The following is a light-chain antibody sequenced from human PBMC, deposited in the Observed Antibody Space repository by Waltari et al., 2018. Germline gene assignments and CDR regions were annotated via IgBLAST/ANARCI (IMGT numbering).Light chain of an antibody. CDR3: QQSYTTPRT. CDR2: ATS. CDR1: QNINTY. V-gene: IGKV1-39*01. Sequence: DIQMTQSPSSLSASVGDRVTITCRAGQNINTYLNWYQQKVGRAPKLLIYATSSLQSGVPSRFSGSGSGTHFTLTINSLQPEDFATYSCQQSYTTPRTFGQGTNLEIK. J-gene: IGKJ2*01.